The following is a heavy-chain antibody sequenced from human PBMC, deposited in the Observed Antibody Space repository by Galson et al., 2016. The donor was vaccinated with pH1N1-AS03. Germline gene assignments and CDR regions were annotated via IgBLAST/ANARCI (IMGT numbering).Heavy chain of an antibody. CDR1: GGSISSFY. V-gene: IGHV4-59*01. Sequence: ETLSLTCTVSGGSISSFYWTWIRQPPGKGLQFIGYIYNSGPTNYNPSLKSRVTISRDTTKNQFSLKLSSVTAADTAVYYCARGRWDCGGDCYGLIDYWGQGTLVTVAS. D-gene: IGHD2-21*02. J-gene: IGHJ4*02. CDR2: IYNSGPT. CDR3: ARGRWDCGGDCYGLIDY.